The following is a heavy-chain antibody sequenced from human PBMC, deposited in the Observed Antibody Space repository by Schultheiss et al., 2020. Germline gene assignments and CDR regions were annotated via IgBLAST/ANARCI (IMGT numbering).Heavy chain of an antibody. CDR2: IYYSGST. Sequence: SETMSLACTVSGGSISSYYWSWIRQPPGKGLEWIGYIYYSGSTNYNPSLKSRVTISVDTSKNQFSLKLSSVTAADTAVYYCAGSPTYCSSTSCFPPTYDILTVPYGMDVWGQGTMVNVYS. D-gene: IGHD2-2*01. CDR1: GGSISSYY. CDR3: AGSPTYCSSTSCFPPTYDILTVPYGMDV. J-gene: IGHJ6*02. V-gene: IGHV4-59*01.